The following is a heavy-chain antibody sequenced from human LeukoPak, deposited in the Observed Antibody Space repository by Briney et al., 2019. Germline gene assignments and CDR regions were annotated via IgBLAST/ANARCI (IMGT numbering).Heavy chain of an antibody. CDR1: GYSFTTYW. CDR2: IDPSDSDT. CDR3: ARHNPGYSSGWYAAFDI. V-gene: IGHV5-51*01. Sequence: GESLKISCQASGYSFTTYWIGWVRQMPGKGLEWMGMIDPSDSDTKYSPSFEGVVTFSADKSISTAYLQWSGLKASDTAMYYCARHNPGYSSGWYAAFDIWGQGTMVTVSS. J-gene: IGHJ3*02. D-gene: IGHD6-19*01.